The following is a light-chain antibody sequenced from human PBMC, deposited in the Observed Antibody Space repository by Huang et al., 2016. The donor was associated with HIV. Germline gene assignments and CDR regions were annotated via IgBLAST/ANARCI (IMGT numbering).Light chain of an antibody. CDR2: TAS. CDR3: QQYNSYST. CDR1: QTISTW. J-gene: IGKJ4*01. V-gene: IGKV1-5*03. Sequence: DIQMTQSPYTRSASVGDRVTITCRASQTISTWLAWYQQKPGKAPKLLVYTASNLEPGVPSRFSGSGSGTEFTLTISGLQPDDFATYYCQQYNSYSTFGGGTKVQIK.